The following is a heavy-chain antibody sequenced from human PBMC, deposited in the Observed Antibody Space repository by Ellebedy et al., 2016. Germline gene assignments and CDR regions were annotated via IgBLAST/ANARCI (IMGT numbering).Heavy chain of an antibody. D-gene: IGHD2-21*01. J-gene: IGHJ5*02. CDR2: ISYDGSNK. V-gene: IGHV3-30-3*01. CDR3: ARDRKAYCGGDCYPGWFDP. CDR1: GFTFSSYA. Sequence: GESLKISXAASGFTFSSYAMHWVRQAPGKGLEWVAVISYDGSNKYYADSVKGRFTISRDNSKNTLYLQMNSLRAEDTAVYYCARDRKAYCGGDCYPGWFDPWGQGTLVTVSS.